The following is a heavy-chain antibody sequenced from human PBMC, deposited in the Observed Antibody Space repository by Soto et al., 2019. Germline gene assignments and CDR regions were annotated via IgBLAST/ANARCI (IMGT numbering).Heavy chain of an antibody. D-gene: IGHD3-10*01. Sequence: QVQLVESGGGVVQPGRSLRLSCAASGFTFSNYGMHWVRQAPGKGLEWVAVIWYDGSNKYYADSVKGRFTISRDNSKNTLYLLLNSLRAEDTAVYYCARGNYLGAFDIWGQGTMVTVSS. CDR1: GFTFSNYG. CDR3: ARGNYLGAFDI. V-gene: IGHV3-33*01. CDR2: IWYDGSNK. J-gene: IGHJ3*02.